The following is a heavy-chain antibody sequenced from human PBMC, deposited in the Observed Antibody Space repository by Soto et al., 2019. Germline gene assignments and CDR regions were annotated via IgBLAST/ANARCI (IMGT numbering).Heavy chain of an antibody. CDR2: IYPGDSQT. D-gene: IGHD1-20*01. V-gene: IGHV5-51*01. J-gene: IGHJ5*02. Sequence: EESLKISCKGSGYSFTSYWIGWVRQMPGKGLEWMGIIYPGDSQTIYSPSFQGQVTISADKSISTASLQWSSLKASDTAMYYCARYNAPSLAGNWFDPWGQGTLVTVSS. CDR1: GYSFTSYW. CDR3: ARYNAPSLAGNWFDP.